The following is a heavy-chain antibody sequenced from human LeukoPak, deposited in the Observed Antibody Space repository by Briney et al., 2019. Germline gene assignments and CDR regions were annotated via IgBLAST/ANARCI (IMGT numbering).Heavy chain of an antibody. V-gene: IGHV1-69*02. J-gene: IGHJ4*02. Sequence: SVKVSCKASGGTFSSYTISWVRQAPGQGLEWMGRVIPILGIANYAQKFQGRVTVTADKSTSTAYMELSSLRSEDTAVYYCARADSSSWYGYFDYWGQGTLVTVSS. CDR3: ARADSSSWYGYFDY. CDR2: VIPILGIA. CDR1: GGTFSSYT. D-gene: IGHD6-13*01.